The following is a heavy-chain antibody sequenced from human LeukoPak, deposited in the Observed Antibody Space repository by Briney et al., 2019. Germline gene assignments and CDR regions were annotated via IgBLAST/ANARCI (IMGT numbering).Heavy chain of an antibody. CDR3: AKERPYDYVWEP. CDR2: ISATGINT. CDR1: GFSSGAYA. J-gene: IGHJ5*02. D-gene: IGHD3-16*01. V-gene: IGHV3-23*01. Sequence: GGSLRLSCTASGFSSGAYAVTWVRQAPGKGLEWVSAISATGINTYYADSVKGRFTISRDSSKNTVYLEMNSLRAEDAAVYYCAKERPYDYVWEPWGQGTPVTVSS.